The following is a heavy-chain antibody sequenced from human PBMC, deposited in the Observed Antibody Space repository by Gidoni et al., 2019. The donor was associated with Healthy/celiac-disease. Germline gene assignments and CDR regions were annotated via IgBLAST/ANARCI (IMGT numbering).Heavy chain of an antibody. D-gene: IGHD3-22*01. V-gene: IGHV1-3*01. CDR3: ARGDYYDSSGYYSIYYYGMDV. CDR1: GYTFPSYA. Sequence: QVQLVQSGAEVTKPGASVKVSCKASGYTFPSYALHWVRQAPGQRLEWMGWINAGNGNTKNSQKFQGRVTITRDTSASTAYMELSSLRSEDTAVYYCARGDYYDSSGYYSIYYYGMDVWGQGTTVTVSS. J-gene: IGHJ6*02. CDR2: INAGNGNT.